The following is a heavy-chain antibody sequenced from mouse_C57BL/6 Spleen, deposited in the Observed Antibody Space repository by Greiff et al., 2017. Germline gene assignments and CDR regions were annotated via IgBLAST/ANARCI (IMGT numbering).Heavy chain of an antibody. CDR2: IYPGDGDT. CDR3: ARDYYGGDAMDY. D-gene: IGHD1-1*01. J-gene: IGHJ4*01. V-gene: IGHV1-80*01. CDR1: GYAFSSYW. Sequence: QVQLQQSGAELVKPGASVKISCKASGYAFSSYWMNWVKQRPGKGLEWIGQIYPGDGDTNYNGKFKGKATLTADKSSSTAYMQLSSLTSEDSAVYFCARDYYGGDAMDYWGQGTSVTVSS.